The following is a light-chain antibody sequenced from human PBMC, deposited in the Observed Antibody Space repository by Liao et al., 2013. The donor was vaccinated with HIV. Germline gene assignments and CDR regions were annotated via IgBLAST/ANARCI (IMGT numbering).Light chain of an antibody. CDR2: YDS. CDR3: QAWDTTVTTYV. V-gene: IGLV3-21*01. Sequence: SYVLTQPPSVSVAPGKTARITCGGNNIGSKGVHWYQQKPGQAPVLVIYYDSDRPSGIPERFSGSNSGNTATLTISATQAMDEADYYCQAWDTTVTTYVFGTGTKVTVL. CDR1: NIGSKG. J-gene: IGLJ1*01.